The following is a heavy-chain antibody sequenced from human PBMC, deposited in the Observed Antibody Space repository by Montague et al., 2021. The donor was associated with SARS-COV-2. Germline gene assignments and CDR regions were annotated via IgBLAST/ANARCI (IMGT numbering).Heavy chain of an antibody. J-gene: IGHJ6*02. CDR3: AREPGLLWFGELLYRYYYGMDV. V-gene: IGHV3-7*01. CDR2: IKQDGSEK. D-gene: IGHD3-10*01. CDR1: GFTFSSYW. Sequence: SLRLSCAASGFTFSSYWMGWVRQAPGKGLEWVANIKQDGSEKYYVDSVKGRFTISRDNAKNSLYLQMNSLRAEDTAVYYCAREPGLLWFGELLYRYYYGMDVWGQGTTVTVSS.